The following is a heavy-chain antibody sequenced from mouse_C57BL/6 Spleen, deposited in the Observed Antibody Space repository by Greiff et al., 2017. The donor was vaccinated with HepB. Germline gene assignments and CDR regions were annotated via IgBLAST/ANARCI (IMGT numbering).Heavy chain of an antibody. D-gene: IGHD1-1*01. J-gene: IGHJ2*01. Sequence: EVQLQQSGTVLARPGASVKMSCKTSGYTFTSYWMHWVQQRPGQGLEWIGAIYPGNSDTSYNQKFKGKAKLTAVTSASTAYMELSSLTNEDSAVYYCTIITTVEGYFDYWGQGTTLTVAS. CDR1: GYTFTSYW. CDR2: IYPGNSDT. CDR3: TIITTVEGYFDY. V-gene: IGHV1-5*01.